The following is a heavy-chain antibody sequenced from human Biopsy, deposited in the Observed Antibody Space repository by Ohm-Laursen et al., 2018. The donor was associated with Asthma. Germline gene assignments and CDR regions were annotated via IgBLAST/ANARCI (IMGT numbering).Heavy chain of an antibody. CDR1: GDSFSNYA. V-gene: IGHV1-2*06. Sequence: SSVKVSCKASGDSFSNYAISWVRQAPGQGLDWMGRISPNSGDTDFAQKFQGRVTLTGETSISTAYMELSGLRSDDTAVYYCARGRHYDFWSGYYIEYFDYWGQGTLVTVSS. CDR2: ISPNSGDT. J-gene: IGHJ4*02. D-gene: IGHD3-3*01. CDR3: ARGRHYDFWSGYYIEYFDY.